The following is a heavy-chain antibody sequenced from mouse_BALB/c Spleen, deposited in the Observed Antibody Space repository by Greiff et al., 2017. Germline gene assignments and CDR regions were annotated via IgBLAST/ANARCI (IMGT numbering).Heavy chain of an antibody. Sequence: QVQLKESGPGLVAPSQSLSITCTVSGFSLTGYGVNWVRQPPGKGLEWLGMIWGDGSTDYNSALKSRLSISKDNSKSQVFLKMNSLQTDDTARYYCARAAGDYDRNWFAYWGQGTLVTVSA. CDR2: IWGDGST. D-gene: IGHD2-4*01. CDR1: GFSLTGYG. J-gene: IGHJ3*01. V-gene: IGHV2-6-7*01. CDR3: ARAAGDYDRNWFAY.